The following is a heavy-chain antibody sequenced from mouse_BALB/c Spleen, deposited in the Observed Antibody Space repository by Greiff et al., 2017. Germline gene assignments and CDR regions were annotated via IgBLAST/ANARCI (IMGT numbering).Heavy chain of an antibody. J-gene: IGHJ3*01. CDR1: GYTFSSYW. D-gene: IGHD2-3*01. Sequence: QVQLKQSGAELMKPGASVKISCKATGYTFSSYWIEWVKQRPGHGLEWIGEILPGSGSTNYNEKFKGKATFTADTSSNTAYMQLSSLTSEDSAVYYCARWTDGYYERSGFAYWGQGTLVTVSA. V-gene: IGHV1-9*01. CDR2: ILPGSGST. CDR3: ARWTDGYYERSGFAY.